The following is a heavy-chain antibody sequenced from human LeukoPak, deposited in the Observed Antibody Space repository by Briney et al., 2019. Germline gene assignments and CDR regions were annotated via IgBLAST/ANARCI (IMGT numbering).Heavy chain of an antibody. D-gene: IGHD2-2*01. CDR3: ARGRREVRFDP. CDR2: ISHIGST. Sequence: SETLSLTCAVYGGSFSGYYWSWVRQPPGKGLEWIGEISHIGSTNYNPSLESRVTISVGTSKNQFSLKLSSVTAADTAVYYCARGRREVRFDPWGQGTLVTVSS. J-gene: IGHJ5*02. V-gene: IGHV4-34*01. CDR1: GGSFSGYY.